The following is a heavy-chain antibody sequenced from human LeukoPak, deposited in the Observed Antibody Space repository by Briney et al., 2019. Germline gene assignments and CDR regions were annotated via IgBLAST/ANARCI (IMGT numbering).Heavy chain of an antibody. CDR3: ANGRPLGFDY. V-gene: IGHV4-59*01. D-gene: IGHD1-26*01. CDR2: IYYSATT. CDR1: ADSISSYY. Sequence: SETLSLTCTVSADSISSYYWTWIRQPPGKGLEWIGYIYYSATTNYNPSLKSRVTISVDTSKNQFSLKLSSVTAADTAVYYCANGRPLGFDYWGQGTLVTVRS. J-gene: IGHJ4*02.